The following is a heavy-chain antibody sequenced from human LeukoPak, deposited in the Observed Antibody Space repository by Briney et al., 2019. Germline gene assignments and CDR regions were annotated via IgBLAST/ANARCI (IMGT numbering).Heavy chain of an antibody. CDR3: ARDGAARLLRYYYYMDL. D-gene: IGHD6-6*01. Sequence: GGSLRLSCAASGFTFSSYWMSWVRQAPGKGLEWVANIKQDGSEKYYVDSVKGRFTISRENSDNTQFLEMNSLRPEDTAVYYCARDGAARLLRYYYYMDLWGKGTTVTVSS. CDR1: GFTFSSYW. CDR2: IKQDGSEK. J-gene: IGHJ6*03. V-gene: IGHV3-7*01.